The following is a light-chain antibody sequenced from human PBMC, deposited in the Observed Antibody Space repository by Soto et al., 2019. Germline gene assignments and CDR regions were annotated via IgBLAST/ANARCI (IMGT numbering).Light chain of an antibody. J-gene: IGKJ1*01. CDR3: QQYGSTPPWT. CDR2: DAS. Sequence: DVQMTQSPSTLSASVGDGVTITCRASQSISNRLAWYQQRPGKAPKYLIYDASTLDSGAPSRFSGSGSGTEITLSISSRQPDDFAVYYCQQYGSTPPWTFGQGTKVDIK. CDR1: QSISNR. V-gene: IGKV1-5*01.